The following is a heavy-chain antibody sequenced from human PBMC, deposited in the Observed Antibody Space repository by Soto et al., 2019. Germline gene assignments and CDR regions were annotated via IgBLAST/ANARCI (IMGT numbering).Heavy chain of an antibody. CDR3: ARLATKEQLWTLYYYYYGMDV. J-gene: IGHJ6*02. CDR2: IDPSDSYT. Sequence: VESVKISCNGSGYSFTSYWISWVRQMPGKGLEWMGRIDPSDSYTNYSPSFQGHVTISADKSISTAYLQWSSLKASETAMYYCARLATKEQLWTLYYYYYGMDVWGQGTTVTAP. CDR1: GYSFTSYW. V-gene: IGHV5-10-1*01. D-gene: IGHD5-18*01.